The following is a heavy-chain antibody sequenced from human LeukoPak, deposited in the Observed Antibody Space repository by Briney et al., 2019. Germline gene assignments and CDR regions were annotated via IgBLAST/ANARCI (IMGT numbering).Heavy chain of an antibody. CDR3: AKGGSYGDYGRTPYDAFDI. CDR1: GYTFTGYY. V-gene: IGHV1-2*02. Sequence: ASVKVSCKASGYTFTGYYMHWVRQAPGQGLEWMGWINPNSGGTNYAQKFQGRVTMTRDTSISTAYMELSRLRSDDTAVYYCAKGGSYGDYGRTPYDAFDIWGQGTMVTVSS. J-gene: IGHJ3*02. CDR2: INPNSGGT. D-gene: IGHD4-17*01.